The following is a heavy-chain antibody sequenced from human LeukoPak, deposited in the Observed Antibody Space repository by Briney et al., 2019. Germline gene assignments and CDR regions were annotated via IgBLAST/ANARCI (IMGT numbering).Heavy chain of an antibody. Sequence: SETLSLTCTVSGGSISSGSYYWSWIRQPPGKGLEWIGYIYYSGSTNYNPSLKSRVTISVDTSKNQFSLKLSSVTAADTAVYYCARHDGSSGWVTLTLHAFDIWGQGTMVTVSS. D-gene: IGHD6-19*01. CDR2: IYYSGST. CDR1: GGSISSGSYY. V-gene: IGHV4-61*01. CDR3: ARHDGSSGWVTLTLHAFDI. J-gene: IGHJ3*02.